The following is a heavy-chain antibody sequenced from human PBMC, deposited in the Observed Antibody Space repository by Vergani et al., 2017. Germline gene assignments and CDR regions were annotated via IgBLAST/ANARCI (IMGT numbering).Heavy chain of an antibody. D-gene: IGHD1-1*01. J-gene: IGHJ6*02. Sequence: EVQLVESGGGLVQPGGSLRLSCVASGFTFSNYWMSWVRQAPGKGLEWVANIKEDGSEKYYVDSVKGRFTTSRDKAKNSLYLQMNSLRAEDTAVYHCARDGHLERLRYNYYGMGVWGQGTTVTVSS. CDR2: IKEDGSEK. V-gene: IGHV3-7*01. CDR3: ARDGHLERLRYNYYGMGV. CDR1: GFTFSNYW.